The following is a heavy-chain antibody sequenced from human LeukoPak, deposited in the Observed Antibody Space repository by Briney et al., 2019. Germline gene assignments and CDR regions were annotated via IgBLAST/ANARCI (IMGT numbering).Heavy chain of an antibody. D-gene: IGHD3-9*01. CDR1: GFTFSSYG. CDR2: IRYDGSNK. CDR3: AKAPHPYVDILTFLDY. V-gene: IGHV3-30*02. J-gene: IGHJ4*02. Sequence: PGESLRLSCAASGFTFSSYGMDWVRQAPGKGLEWVAFIRYDGSNKYYADSVKGRFTISRDNSKTTLFLQMNSLRVEDTAVYYCAKAPHPYVDILTFLDYWGQGTVVTVSS.